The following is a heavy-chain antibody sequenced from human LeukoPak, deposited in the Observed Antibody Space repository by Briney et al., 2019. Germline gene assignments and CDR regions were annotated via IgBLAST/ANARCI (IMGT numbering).Heavy chain of an antibody. J-gene: IGHJ5*02. V-gene: IGHV4-39*07. CDR1: GGSIRSSYYY. CDR3: ARGHVYWFGLNWFDP. Sequence: SETLSLTCTVSGGSIRSSYYYWGWIRQPPGKGLEWIGEINHSGSTNYNPSLKSRVTISVDTSKSQFSLKLSSVTAADTAVYYCARGHVYWFGLNWFDPWGQGTLVTVSS. CDR2: INHSGST. D-gene: IGHD3-10*01.